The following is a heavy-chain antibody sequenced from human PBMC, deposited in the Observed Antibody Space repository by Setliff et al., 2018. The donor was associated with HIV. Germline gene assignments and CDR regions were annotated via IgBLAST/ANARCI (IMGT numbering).Heavy chain of an antibody. CDR1: GDSISSGSYY. CDR3: ARVGLAYSGDMDV. Sequence: PSETLSLTCTVSGDSISSGSYYWSWTRQPAGRGLEWIGHVYTSGRTDYNPSLNSRLTISIDTSRNQFSLRLNSVTAADTAVYFCARVGLAYSGDMDVWGKGTTVTVSS. D-gene: IGHD2-21*01. J-gene: IGHJ6*03. CDR2: VYTSGRT. V-gene: IGHV4-61*09.